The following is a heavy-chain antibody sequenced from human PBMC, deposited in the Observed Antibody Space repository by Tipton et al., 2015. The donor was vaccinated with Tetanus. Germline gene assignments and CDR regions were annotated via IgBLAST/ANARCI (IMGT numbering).Heavy chain of an antibody. CDR2: IFHSGST. Sequence: TLSLTCAVSGGSISSGNWWSWVRQPPGKGPEWIGEIFHSGSTNYNPSLKSRVTISVDKSKNQFSLKLTSVTAADTAVYYCARLFFGSGSHGDYWGQGTLVTVSS. V-gene: IGHV4-4*02. D-gene: IGHD3-10*01. CDR3: ARLFFGSGSHGDY. J-gene: IGHJ4*02. CDR1: GGSISSGNW.